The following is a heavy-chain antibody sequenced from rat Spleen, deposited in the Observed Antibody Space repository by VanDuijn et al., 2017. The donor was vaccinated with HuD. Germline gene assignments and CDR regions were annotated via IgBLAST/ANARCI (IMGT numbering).Heavy chain of an antibody. CDR3: AKDLYYSGDNWFGY. V-gene: IGHV5-20*01. CDR1: GFTFSDYG. J-gene: IGHJ3*01. Sequence: EVQLVESGGGLVQPGRSMKLSCAASGFTFSDYGMAWVLQAPTKGLEWVASMSYDGGSTYYRDSVKGRFTISRDHAKSTLYLQMESLRSEDTATYYCAKDLYYSGDNWFGYWGQGTLVTVSS. CDR2: MSYDGGST. D-gene: IGHD1-1*01.